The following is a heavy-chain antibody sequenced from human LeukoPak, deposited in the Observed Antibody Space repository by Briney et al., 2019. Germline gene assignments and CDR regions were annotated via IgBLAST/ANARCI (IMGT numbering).Heavy chain of an antibody. CDR1: GYTFTGYY. D-gene: IGHD2-2*01. Sequence: ASVKVSCKAPGYTFTGYYMHWVRQAPGQGLEWMGWINPNSGGTNSAQKFQGRVTMTRDTSISTAYMELSRLRSDDTAVYYCARAPVIVVVPAAIRGIYWFDPWGQGTLVTVSS. CDR3: ARAPVIVVVPAAIRGIYWFDP. J-gene: IGHJ5*02. V-gene: IGHV1-2*02. CDR2: INPNSGGT.